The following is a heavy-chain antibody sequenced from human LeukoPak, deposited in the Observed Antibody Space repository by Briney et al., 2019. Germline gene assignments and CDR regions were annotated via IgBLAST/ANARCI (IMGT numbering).Heavy chain of an antibody. Sequence: GGSLRLSCAASGFTFSSYWVHWVRQAPGKGLVWVSRINSDGSSTSYADSVKGRFTVSRDNAKNTLYLQMNSLRAEDTAVYYCARDLRNTSCYCSWFDPWGQGTLVTVSS. V-gene: IGHV3-74*01. J-gene: IGHJ5*02. CDR3: ARDLRNTSCYCSWFDP. D-gene: IGHD2-2*01. CDR1: GFTFSSYW. CDR2: INSDGSST.